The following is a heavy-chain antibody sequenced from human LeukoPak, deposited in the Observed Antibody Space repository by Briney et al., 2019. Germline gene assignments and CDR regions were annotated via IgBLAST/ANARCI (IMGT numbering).Heavy chain of an antibody. CDR3: AREGDFRWFDP. Sequence: GASVKVSCKASGYTFTSYDINWVRQATGQGLEWMGWMNPNGGNTGYAQKFQGRVTMTRNTSISTAYMGLSSLRSEDTAVYYCAREGDFRWFDPWGQGTLVTVSS. V-gene: IGHV1-8*01. CDR1: GYTFTSYD. J-gene: IGHJ5*02. CDR2: MNPNGGNT.